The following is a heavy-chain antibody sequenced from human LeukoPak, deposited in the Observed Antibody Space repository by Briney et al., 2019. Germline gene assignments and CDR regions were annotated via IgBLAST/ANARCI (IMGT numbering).Heavy chain of an antibody. D-gene: IGHD2-8*02. CDR3: ARDETGVGTGGIDY. CDR2: IYSGGST. CDR1: GFTVSSNY. V-gene: IGHV3-53*01. Sequence: GGSLRLSCAASGFTVSSNYMSWVRQAPGKGLEWVSVIYSGGSTYYADSVKGRFTISRDNSKNTLYLQMNSLRAEDTAVYYCARDETGVGTGGIDYWGQGTLVTVSS. J-gene: IGHJ4*02.